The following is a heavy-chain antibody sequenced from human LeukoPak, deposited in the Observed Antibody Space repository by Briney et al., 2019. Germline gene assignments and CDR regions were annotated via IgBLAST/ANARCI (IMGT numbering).Heavy chain of an antibody. CDR2: ISSNGGST. J-gene: IGHJ3*02. D-gene: IGHD3-22*01. CDR3: ARDRDVVVITTNYDAFDI. Sequence: GGSLRLSCAASGFTFSSYAMHWVRQAPGKGLEYVSAISSNGGSTYYANSVKGRFTISRDNSKNTLYLQMGSLRAEDMAVYYCARDRDVVVITTNYDAFDIWGQGTMVTVSS. V-gene: IGHV3-64*01. CDR1: GFTFSSYA.